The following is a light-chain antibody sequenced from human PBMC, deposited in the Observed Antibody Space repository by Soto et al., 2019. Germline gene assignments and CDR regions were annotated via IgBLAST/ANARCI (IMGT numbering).Light chain of an antibody. Sequence: QSVLTQPPSASGTPGQRVTISCSGSSSNLGSNYIYWYQQIPGTAPTIVIYTNNQRPSGVPDRFSGSKSGTSASLAISGLRSEDEAVYYCAAWDDRLSGPVFGGGTKLTVL. CDR2: TNN. J-gene: IGLJ2*01. CDR1: SSNLGSNY. CDR3: AAWDDRLSGPV. V-gene: IGLV1-47*02.